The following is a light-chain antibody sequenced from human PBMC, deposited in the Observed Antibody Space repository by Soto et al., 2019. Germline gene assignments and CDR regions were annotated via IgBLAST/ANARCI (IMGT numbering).Light chain of an antibody. J-gene: IGLJ2*01. CDR3: CSYAGSSDVV. V-gene: IGLV2-23*01. CDR2: EGS. Sequence: QSVLTQPASVSGSPGQSITISCTGTSSDVGSYNLVSWYQQHPGKAAKLMIYEGSKRPSGVSNRFSGSKSVNTASLTISGLQAEDEADYYCCSYAGSSDVVFGGGTKLTVL. CDR1: SSDVGSYNL.